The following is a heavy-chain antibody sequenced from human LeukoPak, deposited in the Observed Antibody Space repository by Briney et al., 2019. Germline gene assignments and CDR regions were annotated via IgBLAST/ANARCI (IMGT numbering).Heavy chain of an antibody. D-gene: IGHD3-22*01. CDR3: AREGHYYDSSGYYYYFDY. CDR1: GFTFSSYW. Sequence: GGSLRLSCAASGFTFSSYWMHWVRQAPGKGLVWVSRINSDGSSTSYADSVKGRFTISRDNSKNTLYLQMNSLRAEDTAVYYCAREGHYYDSSGYYYYFDYWGQGTLVTVSS. J-gene: IGHJ4*02. CDR2: INSDGSST. V-gene: IGHV3-74*01.